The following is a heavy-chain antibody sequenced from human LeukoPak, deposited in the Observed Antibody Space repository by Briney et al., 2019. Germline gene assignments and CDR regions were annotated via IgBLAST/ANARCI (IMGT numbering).Heavy chain of an antibody. V-gene: IGHV3-53*01. CDR2: IYSGGTT. Sequence: PGGSLRLSCAASGLTVSSSYMRSVRQAPGKGLEWVSVIYSGGTTYYADSVKGRFTISRDNSENTLYLQMNSLRAEDTAVYSCATRRGYSGYDWGHGFDIWGQGTMVTVSS. CDR1: GLTVSSSY. J-gene: IGHJ3*02. CDR3: ATRRGYSGYDWGHGFDI. D-gene: IGHD5-12*01.